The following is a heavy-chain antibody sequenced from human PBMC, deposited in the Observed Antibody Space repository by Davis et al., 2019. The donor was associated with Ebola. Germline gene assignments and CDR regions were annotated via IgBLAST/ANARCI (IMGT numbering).Heavy chain of an antibody. Sequence: ASVKVSCKASGYTFTSYGISWVRQAPGQGLEWMGWISAYNGNTNYAQKLQGRVTMTTDTSTSTAYMELRSLRSDDTAVYYCARKPAASPLGAFDIWGQGTMVTVSS. D-gene: IGHD2-2*01. CDR1: GYTFTSYG. CDR2: ISAYNGNT. V-gene: IGHV1-18*04. J-gene: IGHJ3*02. CDR3: ARKPAASPLGAFDI.